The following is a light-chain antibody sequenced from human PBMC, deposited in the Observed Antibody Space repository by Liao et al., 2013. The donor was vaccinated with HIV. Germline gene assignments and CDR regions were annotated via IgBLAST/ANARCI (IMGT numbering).Light chain of an antibody. CDR2: QDN. J-gene: IGLJ1*01. V-gene: IGLV3-1*01. Sequence: SYELTQPPSVSVSPGQTASITCSGHKLGDKYASWYQQKPGQSPVLVIYQDNKRPSGIPERFSGSNSGTTATLTISGTQAVDESDYYCQAWDSNTHYVFGTGTKVTVL. CDR1: KLGDKY. CDR3: QAWDSNTHYV.